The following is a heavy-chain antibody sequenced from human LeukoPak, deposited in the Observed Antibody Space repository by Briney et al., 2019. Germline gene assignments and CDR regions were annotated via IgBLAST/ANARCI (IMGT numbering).Heavy chain of an antibody. CDR3: ARSRQLAGFDY. V-gene: IGHV4-39*01. CDR2: IYYSGST. Sequence: SETLSLTCTVSGGSISSSSYYWGWIRQPPGKGLEWIGSIYYSGSTYYNPSLESRVTISVDTSKNQFSLKLSSVTAADTAVYYCARSRQLAGFDYWGQGTLVTVSS. D-gene: IGHD6-13*01. J-gene: IGHJ4*02. CDR1: GGSISSSSYY.